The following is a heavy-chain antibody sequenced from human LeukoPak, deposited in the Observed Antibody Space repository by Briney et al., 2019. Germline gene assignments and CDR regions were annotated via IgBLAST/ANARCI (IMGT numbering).Heavy chain of an antibody. Sequence: GGSLRLSCAASGFTFSSYGMHWVRQAPGKGLEWVAVISYDGSFKYYADSVKGRFTISRDNSKNTLYLQMNSLRAEDSAVDYCAQGPYYYGSGEFDYWGQGTLVTVSS. CDR2: ISYDGSFK. CDR1: GFTFSSYG. D-gene: IGHD3-10*01. CDR3: AQGPYYYGSGEFDY. J-gene: IGHJ4*02. V-gene: IGHV3-30*18.